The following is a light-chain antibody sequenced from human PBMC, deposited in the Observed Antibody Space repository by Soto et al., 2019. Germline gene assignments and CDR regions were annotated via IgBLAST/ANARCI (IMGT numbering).Light chain of an antibody. CDR1: QSVLYSSNNKNY. J-gene: IGKJ1*01. Sequence: DIVMTQSPDSLAVSLGERATINGKSSQSVLYSSNNKNYLAWYQQKSGQPPKLLIYWASTRESGVPDRFSGSGSGTDFTLTISSLQAEAVAVYYCQQYYSPWTFGQGTKVEIK. CDR2: WAS. CDR3: QQYYSPWT. V-gene: IGKV4-1*01.